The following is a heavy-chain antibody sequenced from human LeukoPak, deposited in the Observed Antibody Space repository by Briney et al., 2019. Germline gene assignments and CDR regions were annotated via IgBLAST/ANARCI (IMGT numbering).Heavy chain of an antibody. CDR1: GYTFTSYA. D-gene: IGHD2-15*01. CDR2: INAGNGNT. Sequence: GASVKVSCKASGYTFTSYAMHWVRQAPGQRLEWMGWINAGNGNTKYSQKFQGRVTITRDTSASTAYMELSSLRSEDTAVYYCATISYCSAGSCYPGEVFDPWGQGTLVTVSS. V-gene: IGHV1-3*01. CDR3: ATISYCSAGSCYPGEVFDP. J-gene: IGHJ5*02.